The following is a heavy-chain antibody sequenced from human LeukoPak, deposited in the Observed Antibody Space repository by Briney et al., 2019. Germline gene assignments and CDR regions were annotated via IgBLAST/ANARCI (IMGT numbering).Heavy chain of an antibody. V-gene: IGHV4-31*03. D-gene: IGHD5-12*01. J-gene: IGHJ5*02. Sequence: SETLSLTCTVSGRSLRSDGYYWGWIREHAEKGLEWFGHIYTSGSTYYDPSLKSRVTISVDPSKNQFSLNLTAVTAADTAVYYCARKSRGYDVPWFDPWGQGILGTVSS. CDR2: IYTSGST. CDR1: GRSLRSDGYY. CDR3: ARKSRGYDVPWFDP.